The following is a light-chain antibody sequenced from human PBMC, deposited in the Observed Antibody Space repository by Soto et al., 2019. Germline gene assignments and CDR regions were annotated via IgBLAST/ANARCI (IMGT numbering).Light chain of an antibody. Sequence: DIQMTQSPSAMSASVGDRVTITCRASQGISKYLAWFQQRPGTVPRRLVYAASSLQSGGPSRFSGSGSGTEFTLTISSLQPEDFGTYYCLQHTSYPWTFGQGTKVEI. CDR3: LQHTSYPWT. CDR2: AAS. V-gene: IGKV1-17*03. J-gene: IGKJ1*01. CDR1: QGISKY.